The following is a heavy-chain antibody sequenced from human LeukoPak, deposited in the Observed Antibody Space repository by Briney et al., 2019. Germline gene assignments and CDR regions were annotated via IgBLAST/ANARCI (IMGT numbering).Heavy chain of an antibody. CDR2: INSSSSYT. Sequence: GGSLRLSCAASGFTFSDYYMSWIRQAPGKGLEWVSYINSSSSYTNYADSVKGRFTISRDNAKNSLYLQMNSLRAEDTAVYYCASLDYVWGSYRPNYFDYWGQGTLVTVSS. D-gene: IGHD3-16*02. J-gene: IGHJ4*02. CDR3: ASLDYVWGSYRPNYFDY. V-gene: IGHV3-11*06. CDR1: GFTFSDYY.